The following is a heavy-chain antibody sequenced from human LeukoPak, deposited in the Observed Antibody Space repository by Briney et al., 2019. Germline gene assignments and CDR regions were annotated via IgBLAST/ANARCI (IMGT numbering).Heavy chain of an antibody. CDR2: ISPNSGGT. J-gene: IGHJ4*02. D-gene: IGHD3-22*01. CDR1: GYIFTDCY. Sequence: PSVRVSCKASGYIFTDCYLHWVRQAPGRGPEWMGWISPNSGGTKYAQKFRGRVTMTRATSINTAYMELSRLKSDDTAVYYCARVSRFYYDSSGDFDYWGPGTQVIVSS. CDR3: ARVSRFYYDSSGDFDY. V-gene: IGHV1-2*02.